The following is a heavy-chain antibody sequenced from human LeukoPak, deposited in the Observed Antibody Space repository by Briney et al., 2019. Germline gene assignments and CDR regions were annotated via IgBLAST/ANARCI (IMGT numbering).Heavy chain of an antibody. CDR1: GFTVSSNY. CDR3: ASPGYSGYDAPYGDYVGGYGMDV. V-gene: IGHV3-53*04. CDR2: IYSGGST. J-gene: IGHJ6*02. Sequence: PGGSLRLSCAASGFTVSSNYMSWVRQAPGKGLEWVSVIYSGGSTYYADSVESRFTISRHNSKNTLYLQMNSLRAEDTAVYYCASPGYSGYDAPYGDYVGGYGMDVWGQGTTVTVSS. D-gene: IGHD5-12*01.